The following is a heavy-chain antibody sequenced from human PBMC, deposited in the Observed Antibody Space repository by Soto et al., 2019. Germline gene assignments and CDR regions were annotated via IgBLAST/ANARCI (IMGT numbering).Heavy chain of an antibody. J-gene: IGHJ4*02. Sequence: PSETLSLTCTVSGGSIISYYWSWIRQPPGKGLEWIGYIYYSGSTNYNPSLKSRVTISVDTSKNQFSLKLSSVTAADTAVYYCARGVILTGLYFDYWGQGTLVTVSS. CDR1: GGSIISYY. V-gene: IGHV4-59*01. CDR3: ARGVILTGLYFDY. CDR2: IYYSGST. D-gene: IGHD3-9*01.